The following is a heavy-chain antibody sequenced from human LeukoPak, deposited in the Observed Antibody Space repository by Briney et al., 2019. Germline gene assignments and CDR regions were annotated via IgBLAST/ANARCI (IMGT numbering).Heavy chain of an antibody. V-gene: IGHV3-23*01. J-gene: IGHJ3*02. Sequence: GGSLRLSCAASGFTFKSYAMNWVRQAPGKGLEWVSDISGSGGGTYHADSVKGRFTISRDNAKNSLYLQMNSLRAEDTAVYYCARFLSGRNIVGATTGAFDIWGQGTMVTVSS. D-gene: IGHD1-26*01. CDR3: ARFLSGRNIVGATTGAFDI. CDR2: ISGSGGGT. CDR1: GFTFKSYA.